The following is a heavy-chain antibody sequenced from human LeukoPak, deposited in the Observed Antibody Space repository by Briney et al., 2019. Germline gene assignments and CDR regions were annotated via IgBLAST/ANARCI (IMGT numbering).Heavy chain of an antibody. CDR2: IYTSGST. V-gene: IGHV4-61*02. Sequence: SETLSLTCTVSGGSISSGSYYWSWIRQPAGEGLEWIGRIYTSGSTNYNPSLKSRVTISVDTSKNQFSLKLSSVTAADTAVYYCAREPVVTLGVLWFDPWGQGTLVTVSS. CDR1: GGSISSGSYY. CDR3: AREPVVTLGVLWFDP. D-gene: IGHD4-23*01. J-gene: IGHJ5*02.